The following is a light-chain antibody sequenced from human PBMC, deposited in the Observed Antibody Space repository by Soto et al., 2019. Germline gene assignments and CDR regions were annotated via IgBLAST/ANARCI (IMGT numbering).Light chain of an antibody. V-gene: IGKV3-15*01. CDR1: HPISSSY. CDR2: GTS. CDR3: QQYYKLPWT. J-gene: IGKJ1*01. Sequence: EIVLTQSPGTLSLSPGERATLSCRASHPISSSYLAWYQQKPGQAPRLLIYGTSTRATGIPARFSGSGSGTEFTLTISSLQSEDFAVYCCQQYYKLPWTFGQGTKVDIK.